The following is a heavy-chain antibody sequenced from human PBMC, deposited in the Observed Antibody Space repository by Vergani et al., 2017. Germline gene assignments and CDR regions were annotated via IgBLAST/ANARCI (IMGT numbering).Heavy chain of an antibody. CDR1: GYTFTSYG. CDR2: ISAYNGNT. V-gene: IGHV1-18*01. CDR3: ARNVEMATITARYYYGMDV. J-gene: IGHJ6*04. D-gene: IGHD5-24*01. Sequence: QVQLVQSGAEVKKPGASVKVSCKASGYTFTSYGISWVRQAPGQGLEWMGWISAYNGNTNYAQKLQGRVTMTTDTSTNTAYMELRSLRSDDTAVYYCARNVEMATITARYYYGMDVWGEGTTVTVSS.